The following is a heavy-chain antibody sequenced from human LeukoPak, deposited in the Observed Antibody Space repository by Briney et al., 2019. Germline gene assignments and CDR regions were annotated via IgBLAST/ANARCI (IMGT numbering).Heavy chain of an antibody. J-gene: IGHJ5*02. CDR3: ARAYSGYSIDL. CDR2: IYPSGGGT. Sequence: ASVKVSCKASGGTFSSYAISWVRQAPGHGLVWMGIIYPSGGGTSYAQKFQGRVTMTRDTSTSTVYMELSSLTSEDTAVYYCARAYSGYSIDLWGQGTLVTVSS. CDR1: GGTFSSYA. V-gene: IGHV1-46*01. D-gene: IGHD3-22*01.